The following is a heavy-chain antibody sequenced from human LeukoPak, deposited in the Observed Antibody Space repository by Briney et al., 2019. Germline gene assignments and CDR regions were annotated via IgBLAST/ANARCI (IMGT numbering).Heavy chain of an antibody. V-gene: IGHV4-61*08. Sequence: PSETLSLTCAVSGGSVSSGAYSWTWIRQPPGKGLEWIWYIYYSGSTNYNPSLKSRVTISVDTSKNQFSLKLSSVTAADTAVYYCARASGILTGHRSGAFDIWGQGTMVTVSS. CDR3: ARASGILTGHRSGAFDI. D-gene: IGHD3-9*01. J-gene: IGHJ3*02. CDR2: IYYSGST. CDR1: GGSVSSGAYS.